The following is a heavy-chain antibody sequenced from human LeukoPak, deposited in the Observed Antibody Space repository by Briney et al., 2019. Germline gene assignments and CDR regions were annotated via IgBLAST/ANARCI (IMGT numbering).Heavy chain of an antibody. D-gene: IGHD3-3*01. CDR2: IYTSGST. J-gene: IGHJ4*02. Sequence: SETLSLTCTVSGGSISTYYWSWIRQPAGKGLEWIGRIYTSGSTNYNPSLKSRVTMSVDTSKNQFSLKLSSVTAADTAVYYCARALVYYDFWSGYFSYFDYWGQGTLVTVSS. CDR3: ARALVYYDFWSGYFSYFDY. V-gene: IGHV4-4*07. CDR1: GGSISTYY.